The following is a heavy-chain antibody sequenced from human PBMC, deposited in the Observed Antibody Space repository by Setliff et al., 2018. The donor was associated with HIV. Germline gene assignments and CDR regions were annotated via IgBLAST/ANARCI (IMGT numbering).Heavy chain of an antibody. CDR3: ARGALLAVFDFDH. V-gene: IGHV4-59*02. Sequence: SETLSLTCSVSGASVSNYYWSWIRQPPGKGPEWIGYIYYSGTTDYNPSLESRVTMSLDTSKNQFSLNLTSVTAADTAVYFCARGALLAVFDFDHWGHGTQVTVSS. D-gene: IGHD3-10*01. CDR1: GASVSNYY. CDR2: IYYSGTT. J-gene: IGHJ4*01.